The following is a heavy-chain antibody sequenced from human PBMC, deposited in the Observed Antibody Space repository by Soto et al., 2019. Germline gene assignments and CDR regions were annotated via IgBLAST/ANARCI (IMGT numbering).Heavy chain of an antibody. CDR1: GFTFNTYA. D-gene: IGHD2-15*01. CDR3: VDRCSGGRFSPFVY. J-gene: IGHJ4*02. Sequence: EVQLLESGGGLVQPGGSLRLSCAASGFTFNTYAMGWVRQAPGKGLVWVSAVSAGGTSAYYAASVEGRFTISRDNSKNTLYLQMNSLRVEDTARYYCVDRCSGGRFSPFVYWGQGTLVPVA. V-gene: IGHV3-23*01. CDR2: VSAGGTSA.